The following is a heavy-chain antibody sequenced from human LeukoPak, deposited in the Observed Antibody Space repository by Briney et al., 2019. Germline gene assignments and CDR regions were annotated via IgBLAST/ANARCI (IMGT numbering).Heavy chain of an antibody. CDR2: ISGSGTRT. CDR3: AKDESVSGWWGGYFDY. V-gene: IGHV3-23*01. J-gene: IGHJ4*02. D-gene: IGHD6-19*01. Sequence: GGSLRLSRVGSGFTFSTYAMSWVRQAPGKGLEWVSAISGSGTRTSVKGRFTVSRDNSKNTLYLQMNSLRAEDTAVYYCAKDESVSGWWGGYFDYWGQGTLVTVS. CDR1: GFTFSTYA.